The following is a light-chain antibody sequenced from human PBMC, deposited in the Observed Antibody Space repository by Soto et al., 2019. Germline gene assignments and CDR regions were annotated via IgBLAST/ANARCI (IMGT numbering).Light chain of an antibody. V-gene: IGLV2-14*03. CDR3: SSYTSSSSL. Sequence: QSALTQPASVSGSPGQSITISCTGTSSDIGGYNYVSWYQQHPGKAPKLMIYDVSNRPSGVSNRFSGSKSGNTASLTISGLQAEDEAVYHCSSYTSSSSLFGGGTKVTVL. J-gene: IGLJ2*01. CDR1: SSDIGGYNY. CDR2: DVS.